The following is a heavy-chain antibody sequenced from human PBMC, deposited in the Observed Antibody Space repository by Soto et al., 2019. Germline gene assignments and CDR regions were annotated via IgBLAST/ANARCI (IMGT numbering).Heavy chain of an antibody. CDR2: IYHSGST. Sequence: SETLSLTCAVSGGSIRSGGYSWSWIRQPPGKGLEWIGYIYHSGSTYYNPSLKSRVTISVDRSKNQFSLKLSSVTAADTAVYYCARDRGRFGELFLDYWGQGTLVTVSS. D-gene: IGHD3-10*01. CDR1: GGSIRSGGYS. J-gene: IGHJ4*02. CDR3: ARDRGRFGELFLDY. V-gene: IGHV4-30-2*01.